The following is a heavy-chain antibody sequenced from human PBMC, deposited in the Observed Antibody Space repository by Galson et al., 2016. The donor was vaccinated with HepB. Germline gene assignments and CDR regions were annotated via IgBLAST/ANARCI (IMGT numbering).Heavy chain of an antibody. CDR2: VSGRGGST. D-gene: IGHD3-3*01. CDR3: AKDRRGRFLEWLSFFDY. J-gene: IGHJ4*02. Sequence: SLRLSCAASGFVFSNFGLSWVRQAPGKGLEWVSIVSGRGGSTYYADSVKGRFTISRDNSKNTLYLQMNSLRAEDTAVYYCAKDRRGRFLEWLSFFDYWGQGTLVTVSS. CDR1: GFVFSNFG. V-gene: IGHV3-23*01.